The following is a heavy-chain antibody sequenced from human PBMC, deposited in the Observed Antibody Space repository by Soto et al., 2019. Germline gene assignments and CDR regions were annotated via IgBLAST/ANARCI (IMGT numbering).Heavy chain of an antibody. J-gene: IGHJ4*02. CDR3: ATSVNSAMAFDY. D-gene: IGHD5-18*01. CDR1: GYTLTHHY. CDR2: INPNGGIT. V-gene: IGHV1-46*01. Sequence: APVKVSRKASGYTLTHHYIHWVRQAPGQGLEWMGIINPNGGITTYAQKFRAGFSMTRDTSTSTVYLELSSLRSEDSAVYYCATSVNSAMAFDYWGQGTLVTVSS.